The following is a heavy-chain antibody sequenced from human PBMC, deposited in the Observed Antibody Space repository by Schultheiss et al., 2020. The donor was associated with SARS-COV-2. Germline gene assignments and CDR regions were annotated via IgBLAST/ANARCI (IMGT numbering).Heavy chain of an antibody. CDR1: GGSISSGGYY. J-gene: IGHJ4*02. CDR3: ARVTSSTVTTDY. CDR2: IYHSGST. D-gene: IGHD4-17*01. Sequence: SETLSLTCTVSGGSISSGGYYWSWIRQPPGKGLEWIGSIYHSGSTYYNPSLKSRVTISVDTSKNQFSLKLSSVTAADTAVYYCARVTSSTVTTDYWGQGTLVTVSS. V-gene: IGHV4-39*07.